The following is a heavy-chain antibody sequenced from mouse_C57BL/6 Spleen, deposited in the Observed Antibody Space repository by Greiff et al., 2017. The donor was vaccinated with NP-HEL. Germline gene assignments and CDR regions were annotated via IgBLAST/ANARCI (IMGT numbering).Heavy chain of an antibody. CDR1: GYTFTDYY. CDR3: ARSAYGYFDY. J-gene: IGHJ2*01. CDR2: INPYNGGT. Sequence: EVQLQQSGPVLVKPGASVKMSCKASGYTFTDYYMNWVKQSHGKSLEWIGVINPYNGGTSYNQKFKGKATLTVDKSSSTAYMELNSLTSEDSAVYYCARSAYGYFDYWGQGTTLTVSS. D-gene: IGHD1-1*02. V-gene: IGHV1-19*01.